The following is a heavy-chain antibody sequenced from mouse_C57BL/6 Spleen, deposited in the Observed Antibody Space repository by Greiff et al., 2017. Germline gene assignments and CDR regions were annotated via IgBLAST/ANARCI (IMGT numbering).Heavy chain of an antibody. CDR1: GYSITSGYY. J-gene: IGHJ2*01. Sequence: DVQLQESGPGLVKPSQSLSLTCSVTGYSITSGYYWNWIRQLPGNKLEWMGYISYDGSNNYNPSLKNRISITRDTSKNQFFLKLNSVTTEDTATYYCARAGSLDYWGQGTTLTVSS. D-gene: IGHD1-2*01. CDR2: ISYDGSN. CDR3: ARAGSLDY. V-gene: IGHV3-6*01.